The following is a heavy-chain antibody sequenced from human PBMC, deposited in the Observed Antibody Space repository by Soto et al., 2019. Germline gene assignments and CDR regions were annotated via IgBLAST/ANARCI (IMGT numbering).Heavy chain of an antibody. CDR3: ARGGSGWWNFDY. CDR2: IYTGGST. V-gene: IGHV3-66*01. D-gene: IGHD6-19*01. CDR1: GFTVSTNY. J-gene: IGHJ4*02. Sequence: EVQLVESGGGLVQPGGSLRLSCAASGFTVSTNYMNWVRQAPGKGLEWVSLIYTGGSTYYTDSVKGRFTISRDNSKNTLYLQTNSLRAEDTAVYYCARGGSGWWNFDYWGQGTLVTVSS.